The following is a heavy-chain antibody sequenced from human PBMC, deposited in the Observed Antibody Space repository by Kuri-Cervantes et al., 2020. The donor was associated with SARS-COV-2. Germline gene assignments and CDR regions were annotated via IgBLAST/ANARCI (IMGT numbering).Heavy chain of an antibody. J-gene: IGHJ4*02. Sequence: GGSLRLSCAASGFTFSSYGMSWVRQVPGKGLEWVSGISGSGGDTYYADSVKGRFTISRDNSKNTLYLQMNSLRAGDTAVYYCATPRRYYGDGFDYWGQGTLVTVSS. CDR2: ISGSGGDT. V-gene: IGHV3-23*01. D-gene: IGHD4-17*01. CDR3: ATPRRYYGDGFDY. CDR1: GFTFSSYG.